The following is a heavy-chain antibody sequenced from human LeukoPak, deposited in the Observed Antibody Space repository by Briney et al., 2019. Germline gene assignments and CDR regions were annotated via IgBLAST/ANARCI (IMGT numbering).Heavy chain of an antibody. J-gene: IGHJ5*02. CDR3: ARDIAAAGSSVRFDP. Sequence: SETLSLTCTVSGYSISSGYYWGWIRQPPGKGLEWIGSIYHSGSTYYNPSLKSRVTISVDTSKNQFSLKLSSVTAADTAVYYCARDIAAAGSSVRFDPWGQGTLVTVSS. D-gene: IGHD6-13*01. V-gene: IGHV4-38-2*02. CDR1: GYSISSGYY. CDR2: IYHSGST.